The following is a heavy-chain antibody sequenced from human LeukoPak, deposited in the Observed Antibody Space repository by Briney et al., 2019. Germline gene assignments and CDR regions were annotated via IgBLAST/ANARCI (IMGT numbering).Heavy chain of an antibody. CDR1: GYTFTSYD. V-gene: IGHV1-8*03. Sequence: ASVKVSCKASGYTFTSYDINWVRQATGQGLEWMGWMNPNSGNTGYAQKFQGRVTITRNTSISTAYMELSSLRSEDTAVYYCARGTTYYYYYYMDVWGKGTTVIVSS. CDR3: ARGTTYYYYYYMDV. J-gene: IGHJ6*03. CDR2: MNPNSGNT. D-gene: IGHD1-14*01.